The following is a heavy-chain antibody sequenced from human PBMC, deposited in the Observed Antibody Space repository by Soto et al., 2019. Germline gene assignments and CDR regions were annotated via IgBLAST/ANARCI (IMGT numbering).Heavy chain of an antibody. CDR2: IYYSGST. CDR1: GGSISSYY. D-gene: IGHD4-17*01. V-gene: IGHV4-59*01. CDR3: ERSQGDYLNWFDP. J-gene: IGHJ5*02. Sequence: SETLSLTCTVSGGSISSYYWSWIRQPPGKGLEWIGNIYYSGSTNYNPSLKSRVTISVDTSKNQFSLKLTSVTAADTAVYYCERSQGDYLNWFDPWGQGTLVTVSS.